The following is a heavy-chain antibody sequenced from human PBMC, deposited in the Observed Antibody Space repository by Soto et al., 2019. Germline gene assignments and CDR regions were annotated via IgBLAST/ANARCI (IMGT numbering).Heavy chain of an antibody. Sequence: EVQLLESGGGLVQPGGSLRLSCAASGFTFSSYAMSWVRQAPGKGLEWVSAISTSGAYTYYADAVKGRFTISRDNSKNPLYLQLNSPRAEDTAVYYCAKDPYASPGATGPYGMDVWGQGTTVTVSS. V-gene: IGHV3-23*01. CDR1: GFTFSSYA. D-gene: IGHD2-2*01. CDR2: ISTSGAYT. J-gene: IGHJ6*02. CDR3: AKDPYASPGATGPYGMDV.